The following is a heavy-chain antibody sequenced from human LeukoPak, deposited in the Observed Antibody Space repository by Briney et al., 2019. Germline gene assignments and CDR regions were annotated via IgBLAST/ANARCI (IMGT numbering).Heavy chain of an antibody. CDR2: INPNSGGT. CDR1: GYTFTGYY. J-gene: IGHJ3*02. CDR3: ARVSSGWHQEDAFHI. D-gene: IGHD6-19*01. V-gene: IGHV1-2*02. Sequence: ASVKVSCKASGYTFTGYYMHWVRQAPGQGLEWMGWINPNSGGTNYAQKFQGRVTMTRDTSISTAYMELSRLRSDDTAVYYCARVSSGWHQEDAFHIWGQGTMVTVSS.